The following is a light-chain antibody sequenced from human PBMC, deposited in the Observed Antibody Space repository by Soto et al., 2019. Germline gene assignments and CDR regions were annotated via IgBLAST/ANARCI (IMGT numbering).Light chain of an antibody. V-gene: IGLV1-44*01. J-gene: IGLJ3*02. Sequence: QAVVTQPPSASGTPGQRVTISCSGSSSNIGSNPINWYQQLPGMAPKFLIYANNQRPSGVPDRFSGSKSGTSASLAISGLQSEDEADYYCAAWDDTLSGPVFGGGTKLTVL. CDR1: SSNIGSNP. CDR2: ANN. CDR3: AAWDDTLSGPV.